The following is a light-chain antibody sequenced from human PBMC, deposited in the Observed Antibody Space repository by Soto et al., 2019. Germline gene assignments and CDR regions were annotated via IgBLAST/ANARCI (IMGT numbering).Light chain of an antibody. J-gene: IGKJ1*01. V-gene: IGKV3-15*01. Sequence: IVIAQSPASQSVSPGERANLSCRASQSMGSNVAWYQQRPGQAPRLLIYRASTRATGVPARFSGSGSGTEFTLTISGLQSEDFALYYCQQYQNLWTLGQGTKVDIK. CDR2: RAS. CDR1: QSMGSN. CDR3: QQYQNLWT.